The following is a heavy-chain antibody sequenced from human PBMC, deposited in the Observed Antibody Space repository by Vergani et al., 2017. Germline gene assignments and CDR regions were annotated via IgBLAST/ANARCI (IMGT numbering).Heavy chain of an antibody. Sequence: QVQLQQWGAGLLKPSETLSLTCAVYGGSFSGYYWSWIRQPPGKGLEWIGEINHSGSTNYNPSLKSRVTISVDTSKNQFSLKLSSVTAADTAVYYCARDLGRPSDNWFDPWGQGTLVTVSS. CDR3: ARDLGRPSDNWFDP. J-gene: IGHJ5*02. CDR1: GGSFSGYY. V-gene: IGHV4-34*01. D-gene: IGHD7-27*01. CDR2: INHSGST.